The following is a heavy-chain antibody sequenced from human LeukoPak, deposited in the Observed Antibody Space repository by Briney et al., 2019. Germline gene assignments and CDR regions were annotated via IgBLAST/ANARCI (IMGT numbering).Heavy chain of an antibody. CDR3: AKDGKNFFDY. Sequence: GGSLRLSCAASGFTFDHYTMHWVRHAPGKGLEWVSLISWDGGSTYYADSVKGRFTISRDNSKNSLSLQMNSLRAEDTALYYCAKDGKNFFDYWGQGTLVTVSS. CDR2: ISWDGGST. J-gene: IGHJ4*02. V-gene: IGHV3-43*01. CDR1: GFTFDHYT.